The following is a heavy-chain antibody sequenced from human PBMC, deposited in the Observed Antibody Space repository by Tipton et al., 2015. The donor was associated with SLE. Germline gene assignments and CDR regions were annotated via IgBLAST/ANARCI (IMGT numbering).Heavy chain of an antibody. CDR1: GGSISSSTYY. Sequence: TLSLTCTVSGGSISSSTYYWGWIRQPPGKGLEWIGNIYYSGSTYYTPSLKSRVTISVDTSKNQFSLKVRSVTAADTAVYYCARHRGYFTVSDYIDYWGQGALVTVSS. J-gene: IGHJ4*02. CDR3: ARHRGYFTVSDYIDY. V-gene: IGHV4-39*07. D-gene: IGHD3-10*01. CDR2: IYYSGST.